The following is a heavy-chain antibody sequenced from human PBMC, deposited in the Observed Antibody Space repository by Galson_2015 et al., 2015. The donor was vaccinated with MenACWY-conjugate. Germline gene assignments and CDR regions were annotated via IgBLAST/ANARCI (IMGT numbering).Heavy chain of an antibody. J-gene: IGHJ4*02. CDR1: GFTFSGYY. CDR2: ITSSSSYI. D-gene: IGHD1-14*01. Sequence: SLRLSCAASGFTFSGYYMSWIRQAPEKGLEWVSYITSSSSYIEYADSVKGRFTISRDNAKNSLYLQMNSLRAEDTAVYYCVRYQARNREFDYWGQGTLVTVSS. V-gene: IGHV3-11*06. CDR3: VRYQARNREFDY.